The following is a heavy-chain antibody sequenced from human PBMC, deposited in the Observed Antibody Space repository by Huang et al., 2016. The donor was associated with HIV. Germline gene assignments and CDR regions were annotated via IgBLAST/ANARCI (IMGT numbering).Heavy chain of an antibody. Sequence: QVQLVQSGAEVKKPGASVKVSCKASGYTFTGYYMIWVRQAPGQGVEWMGGINRRSGGTNYGPRLQGRVTRTRDTSIRTAYMELSRLRSDDTAVYYCAREHSRSHLGYYYYYGMDVWGQGTTVTVSS. CDR1: GYTFTGYY. CDR2: INRRSGGT. J-gene: IGHJ6*02. D-gene: IGHD6-6*01. CDR3: AREHSRSHLGYYYYYGMDV. V-gene: IGHV1-2*02.